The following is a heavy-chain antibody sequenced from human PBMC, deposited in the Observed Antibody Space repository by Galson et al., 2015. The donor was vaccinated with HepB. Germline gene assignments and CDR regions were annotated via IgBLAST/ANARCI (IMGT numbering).Heavy chain of an antibody. CDR1: GFTFSSYS. CDR3: ARGPHLVTPGGDRFDP. Sequence: LRLPCAASGFTFSSYSMNWVRQAPGKGLEWVSSISSSSSYIYYADSVKGRFTISRDNAKNSLYLQMNSLRAEDTAVYYCARGPHLVTPGGDRFDPWGQGTLVTVSS. D-gene: IGHD4-23*01. J-gene: IGHJ5*02. V-gene: IGHV3-21*01. CDR2: ISSSSSYI.